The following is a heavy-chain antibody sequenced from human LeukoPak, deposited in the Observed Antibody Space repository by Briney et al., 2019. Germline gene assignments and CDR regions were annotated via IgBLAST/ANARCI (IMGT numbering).Heavy chain of an antibody. D-gene: IGHD1-26*01. V-gene: IGHV1-8*02. J-gene: IGHJ5*02. CDR1: GYTFIGHY. CDR2: MNPNSGNT. CDR3: ARDNSVGDNAWWFDP. Sequence: AAVKVSCKASGYTFIGHYMHWVRQAPVQGLEWMGWMNPNSGNTGYAQKFQGRVTMTRDMSTSTDYMELSSLRSEDTAIYYCARDNSVGDNAWWFDPWGQGTLVTVSS.